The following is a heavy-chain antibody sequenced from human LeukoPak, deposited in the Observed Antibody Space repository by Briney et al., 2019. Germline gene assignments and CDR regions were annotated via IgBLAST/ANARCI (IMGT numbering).Heavy chain of an antibody. CDR1: GFIFSSYT. D-gene: IGHD6-13*01. J-gene: IGHJ1*01. CDR2: ISSSSTYI. Sequence: GGSLRLSCAASGFIFSSYTMNWVRQAPGEGLEWVSSISSSSTYIYYADSVKGRFTTSRDNAKNSLDLQMNSLKVEDTAVYYCATPAAGPGAEYSLYWGQGTLVIVSS. CDR3: ATPAAGPGAEYSLY. V-gene: IGHV3-21*01.